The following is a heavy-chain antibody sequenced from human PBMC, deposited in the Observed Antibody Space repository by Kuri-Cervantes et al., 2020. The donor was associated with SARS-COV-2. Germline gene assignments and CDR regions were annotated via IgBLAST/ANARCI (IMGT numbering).Heavy chain of an antibody. CDR1: GGSISSYY. CDR3: ARGDCSGGSCYGMDV. Sequence: GSLRLSCTVSGGSISSYYWSWIRQPPGKGLGWIGYIYYSGSTNYNPSLKSRVTISVDTSKNQFSLKLSSVTTADTAVYYCARGDCSGGSCYGMDVWGQGTTVTVSS. J-gene: IGHJ6*02. D-gene: IGHD2-15*01. V-gene: IGHV4-59*01. CDR2: IYYSGST.